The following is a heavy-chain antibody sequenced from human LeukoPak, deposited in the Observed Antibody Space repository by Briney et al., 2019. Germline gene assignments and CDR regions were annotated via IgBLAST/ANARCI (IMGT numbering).Heavy chain of an antibody. Sequence: ASVKVSCKATGYTFTSYGISWVRQAPGQGLEWMGWISAYNGNTNYAQKLQGRVTMTTDTSTSTAYMELRSLRSDDTAVYYCARGRTYYYGSGSYIPAAYDAFDIWGQGTMVTVSS. CDR3: ARGRTYYYGSGSYIPAAYDAFDI. J-gene: IGHJ3*02. V-gene: IGHV1-18*01. D-gene: IGHD3-10*01. CDR2: ISAYNGNT. CDR1: GYTFTSYG.